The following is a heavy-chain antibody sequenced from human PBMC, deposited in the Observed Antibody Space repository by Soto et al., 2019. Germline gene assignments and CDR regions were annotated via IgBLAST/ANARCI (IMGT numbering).Heavy chain of an antibody. CDR2: MNPNSVNT. Sequence: GASVKVSCKASGYTFTSYGINWVRQATGQGLEWIGWMNPNSVNTGYAQKFQGRVTMTRNTSISTAYMELSSLRSEDTAVYYCARGHSGALNAFDIWGQGTMVTVSS. CDR1: GYTFTSYG. D-gene: IGHD6-25*01. V-gene: IGHV1-8*01. CDR3: ARGHSGALNAFDI. J-gene: IGHJ3*02.